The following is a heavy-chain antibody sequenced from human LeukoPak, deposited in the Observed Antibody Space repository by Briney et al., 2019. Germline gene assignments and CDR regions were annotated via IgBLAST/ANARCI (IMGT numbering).Heavy chain of an antibody. D-gene: IGHD5-18*01. V-gene: IGHV5-51*01. J-gene: IGHJ4*02. CDR1: GYSFINYW. CDR3: ARSHSFPSNYFDY. CDR2: IYPGDSVT. Sequence: GESLKISCKGSGYSFINYWIGWVRQMPGKGLEYMGIIYPGDSVTRYSPSFQGQVTISADKSINTAYLQWSSLEASDTAMYYCARSHSFPSNYFDYWGQGTLVTVSS.